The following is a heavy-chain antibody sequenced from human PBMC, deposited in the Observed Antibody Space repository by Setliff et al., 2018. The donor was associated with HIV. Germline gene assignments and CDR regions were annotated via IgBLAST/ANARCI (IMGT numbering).Heavy chain of an antibody. D-gene: IGHD5-18*01. Sequence: SETLSLTCAVSGYSIRDNFFWGWVRQPPGKGLEWIGSIFYTGTTYYNPSLKSRVTLSLDTSKNQFSLELTSVTAADTAVYYCARQVGSQYSYWAYYFDSWGQGALVTVSS. J-gene: IGHJ4*02. CDR2: IFYTGTT. CDR1: GYSIRDNFF. V-gene: IGHV4-38-2*01. CDR3: ARQVGSQYSYWAYYFDS.